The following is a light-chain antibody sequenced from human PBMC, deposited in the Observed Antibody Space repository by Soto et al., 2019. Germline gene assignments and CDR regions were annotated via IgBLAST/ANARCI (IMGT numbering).Light chain of an antibody. CDR1: QSVSSSY. CDR2: GAS. Sequence: IVLTQSPGTLSLSPGERATLSCRASQSVSSSYLAWYQQKPGQAPRLLIYGASSRATGIPDRFSGSGSGTDFTLTISRLEPEDFAVYYCQQYGISPLTFGGGTKVESK. J-gene: IGKJ4*01. V-gene: IGKV3-20*01. CDR3: QQYGISPLT.